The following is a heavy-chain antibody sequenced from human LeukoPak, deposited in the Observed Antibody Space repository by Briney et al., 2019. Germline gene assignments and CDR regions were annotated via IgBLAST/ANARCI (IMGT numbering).Heavy chain of an antibody. D-gene: IGHD3-22*01. CDR2: IYWDDDK. J-gene: IGHJ4*02. CDR3: ARVYDSSGYLQPLFDY. V-gene: IGHV2-5*02. Sequence: SGPTLVNPTQTLTLTCTFSGFSLSTSGVGVGWIRQPPGKALEWLALIYWDDDKRYSPSLKSRLTITKDTSKNQVVLTMTNMDPVDTATYYCARVYDSSGYLQPLFDYWGQGTLVTVSS. CDR1: GFSLSTSGVG.